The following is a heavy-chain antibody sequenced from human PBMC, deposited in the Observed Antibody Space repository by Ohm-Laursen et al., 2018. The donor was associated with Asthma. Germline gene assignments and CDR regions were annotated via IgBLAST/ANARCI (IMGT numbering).Heavy chain of an antibody. Sequence: SLRLSCAAPGFTFSSYSMNWVRQAPGKGLEWVSYISSSSSTIYYADSVKGRFTISRDNVKNSLYLQMNSLRAEDTAVYYCARVGEVATIDYWGQGTLVTVSS. CDR3: ARVGEVATIDY. D-gene: IGHD5-12*01. CDR2: ISSSSSTI. J-gene: IGHJ4*02. V-gene: IGHV3-48*01. CDR1: GFTFSSYS.